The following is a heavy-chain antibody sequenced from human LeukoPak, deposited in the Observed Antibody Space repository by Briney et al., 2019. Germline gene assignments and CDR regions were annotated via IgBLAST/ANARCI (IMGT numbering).Heavy chain of an antibody. CDR1: GSIFTSYW. D-gene: IGHD3-9*01. V-gene: IGHV5-51*01. CDR2: IYPGDSDT. CDR3: ARLDILTGYYNGYNDY. J-gene: IGHJ4*02. Sequence: PGASLQISCKGSGSIFTSYWIGWVRQLPGKGLEWMGIIYPGDSDTRYSPSFQGQVTISADKSISTACLQWSSLKASDTAMYYCARLDILTGYYNGYNDYWGQGTLVTVSS.